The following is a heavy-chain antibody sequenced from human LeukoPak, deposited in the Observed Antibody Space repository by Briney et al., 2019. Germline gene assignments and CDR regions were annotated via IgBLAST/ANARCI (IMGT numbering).Heavy chain of an antibody. CDR2: ISGSGGST. CDR1: GFSFTTHA. Sequence: GGSLRLSCVASGFSFTTHAMGWVRQAPGKGLEWVSHISGSGGSTKYSGSVKGWFTISRDNSKNTLYLQINSLGADDTAVYYCAKDQDPHSYGSGSYAPFDHWGQGTLVTVSS. J-gene: IGHJ4*02. CDR3: AKDQDPHSYGSGSYAPFDH. D-gene: IGHD3-10*01. V-gene: IGHV3-23*01.